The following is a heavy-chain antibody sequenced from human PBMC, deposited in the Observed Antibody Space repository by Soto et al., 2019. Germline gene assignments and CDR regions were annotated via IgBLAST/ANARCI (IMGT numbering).Heavy chain of an antibody. J-gene: IGHJ4*02. CDR1: GGSISSYY. CDR2: IYYSGST. V-gene: IGHV4-59*01. D-gene: IGHD5-12*01. CDR3: ARAEMATIYRFDY. Sequence: SETXSLTCTVSGGSISSYYWSWIRQPPGKGLEWIGYIYYSGSTNYNPSLKSRVTISVDTSKNQFSLKLSSVTAADTAVYYCARAEMATIYRFDYWGQGTLVTVLL.